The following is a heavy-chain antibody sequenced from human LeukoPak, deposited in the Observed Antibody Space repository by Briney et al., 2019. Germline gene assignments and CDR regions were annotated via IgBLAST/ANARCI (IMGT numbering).Heavy chain of an antibody. CDR1: GFTVAANY. CDR2: FYSGGSA. V-gene: IGHV3-53*05. Sequence: PGGSLRLSCAVSGFTVAANYMTWVRQAPGKGLEWVSVFYSGGSAYYADSVKGRFTISRDNSEDSLYLQMNSLRTEDTALYYCAKDFTPSITVAGHFDHWGQGTLVTVSS. J-gene: IGHJ4*02. CDR3: AKDFTPSITVAGHFDH. D-gene: IGHD6-19*01.